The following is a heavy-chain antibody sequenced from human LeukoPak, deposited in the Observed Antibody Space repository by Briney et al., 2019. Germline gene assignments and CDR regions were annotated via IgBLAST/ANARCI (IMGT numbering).Heavy chain of an antibody. CDR3: AKDSDIVVVVAAVLGPY. CDR1: GFTFSSYG. J-gene: IGHJ4*02. V-gene: IGHV3-30*02. CDR2: IRYDGSNK. D-gene: IGHD2-15*01. Sequence: PGGSLRLSCAASGFTFSSYGMHWVRQAPGKGLEWVAFIRYDGSNKYYADSVKGRFTISRDNSKNTLYLQMNSLRAEDTAVYYCAKDSDIVVVVAAVLGPYWGQETLVTVSS.